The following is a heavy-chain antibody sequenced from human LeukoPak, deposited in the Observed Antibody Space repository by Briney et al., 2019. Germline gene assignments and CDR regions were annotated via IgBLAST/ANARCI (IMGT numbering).Heavy chain of an antibody. D-gene: IGHD2-21*02. CDR3: ARDSPPYCGGDCYPDY. V-gene: IGHV1-69*04. CDR1: GGTFSSYA. J-gene: IGHJ4*02. Sequence: GASVKVSCKASGGTFSSYAISWVRQAPGQGLEWMGRIIPIFGIANYAQKFQGRVTITADKSTSTAYMELSSLRSEDTAVYYFARDSPPYCGGDCYPDYWGQGTLVTVSS. CDR2: IIPIFGIA.